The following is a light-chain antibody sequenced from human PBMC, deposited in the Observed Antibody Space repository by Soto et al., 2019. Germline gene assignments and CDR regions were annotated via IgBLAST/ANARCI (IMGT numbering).Light chain of an antibody. Sequence: QSALTQPASPSGSPGQSITISCTGTSSDIGAYDYVSWFQQHPGKAPKLMISEVNNRPSGVSDRFSGSKSGNTAYLTVSGLQVEDEAEYFCISFAATSTLVFGGGTQLTVL. CDR3: ISFAATSTLV. V-gene: IGLV2-14*01. CDR1: SSDIGAYDY. CDR2: EVN. J-gene: IGLJ7*01.